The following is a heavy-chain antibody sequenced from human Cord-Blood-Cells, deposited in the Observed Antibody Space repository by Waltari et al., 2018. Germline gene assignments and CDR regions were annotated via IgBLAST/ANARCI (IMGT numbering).Heavy chain of an antibody. Sequence: QVQLQESGPGLVKPSEPLSLTCPVSGYSITSGYYWGRIRQPPGKGLEWIGSIYHSGSTYYNPSLKSRVTISVDTSKNQFSLKLSSVTAADTAVYYCARVPDSSWYHNNWYFDLWGRGTLVTVSS. D-gene: IGHD6-13*01. J-gene: IGHJ2*01. CDR3: ARVPDSSWYHNNWYFDL. V-gene: IGHV4-38-2*02. CDR2: IYHSGST. CDR1: GYSITSGYY.